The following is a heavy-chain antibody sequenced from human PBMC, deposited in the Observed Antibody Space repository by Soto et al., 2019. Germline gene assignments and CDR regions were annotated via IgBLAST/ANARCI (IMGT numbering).Heavy chain of an antibody. CDR2: IKSKTDGGTT. V-gene: IGHV3-15*01. J-gene: IGHJ6*03. CDR3: TTAECGYDCFLYYYYMDV. Sequence: PVGSLRLSCAASGFTFSNAWMSWVRQAPGKGLEWVGRIKSKTDGGTTDYAAPVKGRFTISRDDSKNTLYLQMNSLKTEDTAVYYCTTAECGYDCFLYYYYMDVWGKGTTVTVSS. CDR1: GFTFSNAW. D-gene: IGHD5-12*01.